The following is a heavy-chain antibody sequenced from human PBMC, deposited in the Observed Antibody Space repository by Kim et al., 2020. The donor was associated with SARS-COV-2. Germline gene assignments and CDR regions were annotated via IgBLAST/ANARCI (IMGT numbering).Heavy chain of an antibody. J-gene: IGHJ4*02. CDR2: IYYSGST. D-gene: IGHD1-1*01. Sequence: SETLSLTCTVSGGSISSGDYYWSWIRQPPGKGLEWIGYIYYSGSTYYNPSLKSRVTISVDTSKNQFSLKLSSVTAADTAVYYCAREMTTGNAFDYWGQGTLVTVSS. CDR1: GGSISSGDYY. V-gene: IGHV4-30-4*01. CDR3: AREMTTGNAFDY.